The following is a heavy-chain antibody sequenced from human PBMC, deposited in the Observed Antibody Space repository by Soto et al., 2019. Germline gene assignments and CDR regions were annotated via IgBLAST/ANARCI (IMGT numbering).Heavy chain of an antibody. CDR2: IYYSGST. CDR1: GGSISSSIYY. V-gene: IGHV4-39*01. Sequence: SETLSLTCTVSGGSISSSIYYWGWIRQPPGKGLEWIGSIYYSGSTYYNPSLKSRVTISVDTSKNQFSLKLSSVTAADTAVYYCARREYSSSSLDPWGQGTLVTVSS. CDR3: ARREYSSSSLDP. J-gene: IGHJ5*02. D-gene: IGHD6-6*01.